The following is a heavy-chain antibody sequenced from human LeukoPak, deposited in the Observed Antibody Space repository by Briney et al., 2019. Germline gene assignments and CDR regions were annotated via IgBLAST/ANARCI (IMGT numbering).Heavy chain of an antibody. J-gene: IGHJ4*02. D-gene: IGHD6-13*01. CDR1: GFTFSDYY. V-gene: IGHV3-11*01. CDR2: ISSSGSTI. Sequence: GGSLRLSCAASGFTFSDYYMSWIRQAPGKGLEWVSYISSSGSTIYYADSVKGRFTISRDNAKNSLYLQMNSLRAEDTAVYYCAKSYSSSWYGYYFDYWGQGTLVTVSS. CDR3: AKSYSSSWYGYYFDY.